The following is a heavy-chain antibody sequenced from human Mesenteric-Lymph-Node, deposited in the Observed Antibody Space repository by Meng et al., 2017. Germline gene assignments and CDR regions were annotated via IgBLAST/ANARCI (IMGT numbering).Heavy chain of an antibody. J-gene: IGHJ4*02. CDR1: GGSFSGYY. CDR2: INHSGST. D-gene: IGHD2/OR15-2a*01. V-gene: IGHV4-34*01. Sequence: QVQLPQWGAGLLNPSETLSLTCAVYGGSFSGYYWSWIRQPPGKGLEWIGEINHSGSTNYNPSLKSRVTISVDTSKNQFSLKLSSVTAADTAVYYCARGFLSFVRVFDYWGQGTLVTVSS. CDR3: ARGFLSFVRVFDY.